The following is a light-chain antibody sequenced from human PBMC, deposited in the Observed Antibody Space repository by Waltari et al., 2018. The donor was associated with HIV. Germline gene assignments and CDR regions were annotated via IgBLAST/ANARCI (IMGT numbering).Light chain of an antibody. Sequence: QSVLTQPPSASGTPGQRVTISCSGSRSNIGSNIVNWYQQPPGPAPKLLSYSNNQRPSGVPDRCAGSKSGTSAARAISGLQSEDKADYYCAAWDDSLNGWVFGGGTKLTVL. V-gene: IGLV1-44*01. CDR2: SNN. CDR3: AAWDDSLNGWV. CDR1: RSNIGSNI. J-gene: IGLJ3*02.